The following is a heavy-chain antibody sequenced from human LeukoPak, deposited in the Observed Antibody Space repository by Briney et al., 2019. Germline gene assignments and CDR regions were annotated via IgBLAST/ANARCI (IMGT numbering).Heavy chain of an antibody. D-gene: IGHD4-11*01. CDR3: ARSRFSYYYYFDY. J-gene: IGHJ4*02. V-gene: IGHV3-66*01. CDR1: GFTVSSNY. Sequence: PGGSLRLSCAASGFTVSSNYMSWVRQAPGKGLEWVSVIYSGGSTYYADSVKGRFTISRDNSKNSLYLQMNSLRAEDTAVYYCARSRFSYYYYFDYWGQGTLVTVSS. CDR2: IYSGGST.